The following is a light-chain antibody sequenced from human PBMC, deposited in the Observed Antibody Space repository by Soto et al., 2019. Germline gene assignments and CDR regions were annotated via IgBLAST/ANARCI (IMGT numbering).Light chain of an antibody. CDR1: QCASSY. J-gene: IGKJ3*01. CDR3: QQRSDWPQFT. V-gene: IGKV3-11*01. Sequence: EIVLTQSPATLSLCPGERATLSCRASQCASSYLAWYQQKPGQAPRLLIYDASNRATGIPARFSGSGSGTDFTLTISSLEPEDFAVYYCQQRSDWPQFTFGPGTKVDLK. CDR2: DAS.